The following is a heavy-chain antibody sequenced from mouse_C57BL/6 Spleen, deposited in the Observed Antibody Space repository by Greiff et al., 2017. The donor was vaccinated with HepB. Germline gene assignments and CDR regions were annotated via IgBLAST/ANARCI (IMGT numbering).Heavy chain of an antibody. D-gene: IGHD2-4*01. V-gene: IGHV1-64*01. Sequence: QVQLQQPGAELVKPGASVKLSCKASGYTFTSYWMHWVKQRPGQGLEWIGMIHPNSGSTNYNEKFKSKATLTVDKSSSTAYMQLSSLTSEDSAVYYCAGGEDYDVAWFAYWGQGTLVTVSA. CDR1: GYTFTSYW. CDR2: IHPNSGST. J-gene: IGHJ3*01. CDR3: AGGEDYDVAWFAY.